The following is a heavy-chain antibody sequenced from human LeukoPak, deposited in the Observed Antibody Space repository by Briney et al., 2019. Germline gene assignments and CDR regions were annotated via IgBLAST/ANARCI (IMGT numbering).Heavy chain of an antibody. J-gene: IGHJ4*02. D-gene: IGHD3-3*01. CDR3: ARVGDYDFWSGYYEPPGY. Sequence: ASVKVSCKASGYTFTGYYMHWVRQAPGQGLEWMGWINPNSGGTNYAQKFQGRVTMTRDTSISTAYMELSRLRSDDTAVYYCARVGDYDFWSGYYEPPGYWGQGTLVTVSS. V-gene: IGHV1-2*02. CDR2: INPNSGGT. CDR1: GYTFTGYY.